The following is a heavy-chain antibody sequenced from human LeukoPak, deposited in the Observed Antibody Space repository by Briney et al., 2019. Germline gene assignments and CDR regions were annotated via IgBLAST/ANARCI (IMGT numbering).Heavy chain of an antibody. Sequence: SQTLSLTCTVSGGSISSGDYYWGWIRQPAGKGLEWVGYIYYSGSTYYNPSLKSRVTISVDTSKNQFSLKLSSVTAADTAVYYCARGFGELMENWFDPWGQGTLVTVSS. CDR2: IYYSGST. J-gene: IGHJ5*02. CDR1: GGSISSGDYY. CDR3: ARGFGELMENWFDP. V-gene: IGHV4-30-4*01. D-gene: IGHD3-10*01.